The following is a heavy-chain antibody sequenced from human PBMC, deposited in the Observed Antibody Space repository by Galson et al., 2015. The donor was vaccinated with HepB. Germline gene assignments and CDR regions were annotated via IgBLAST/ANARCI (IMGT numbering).Heavy chain of an antibody. CDR3: AREPGALGELSSIHY. D-gene: IGHD3-16*02. CDR1: GGTFSSYT. Sequence: SVKVSCKASGGTFSSYTISWVRQAPGQGLEWMGRIIPILGIANYAQKFQGRVTITADKSTSTAYMELSSLRSEDTAVYYCAREPGALGELSSIHYWGQGTLVTVSS. V-gene: IGHV1-69*02. CDR2: IIPILGIA. J-gene: IGHJ4*02.